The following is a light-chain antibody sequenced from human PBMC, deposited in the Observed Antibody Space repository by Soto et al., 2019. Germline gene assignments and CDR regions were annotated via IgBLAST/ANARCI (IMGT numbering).Light chain of an antibody. Sequence: DIRITQSPSTLSASVGDRDTITCRASQSISNWLAWYQQRPGKAPKLLIYDASSLESGVPSRFSGSASGTEFTLTISSLQPDDFATYYCQHYETYPITFGQGTRLEIK. CDR2: DAS. CDR3: QHYETYPIT. J-gene: IGKJ5*01. V-gene: IGKV1-5*01. CDR1: QSISNW.